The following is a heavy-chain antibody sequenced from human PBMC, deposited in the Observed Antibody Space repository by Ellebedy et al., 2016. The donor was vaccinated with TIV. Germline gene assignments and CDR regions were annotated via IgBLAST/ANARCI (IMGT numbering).Heavy chain of an antibody. V-gene: IGHV4-4*08. Sequence: SETLSLTCTVSGGSISSYYWTWIRQPPGKGLEWVGYIYNTGNLDYNPSLKTRLTIALDRSKNHFSLKLRSVTAADTATYYCARGLHGDHYFYDSWGQGALVTVSS. J-gene: IGHJ4*02. CDR3: ARGLHGDHYFYDS. D-gene: IGHD2-21*02. CDR1: GGSISSYY. CDR2: IYNTGNL.